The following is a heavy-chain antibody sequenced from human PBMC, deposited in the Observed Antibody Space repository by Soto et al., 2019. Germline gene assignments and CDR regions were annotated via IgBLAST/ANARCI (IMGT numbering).Heavy chain of an antibody. CDR1: GFSLSTSGVG. CDR3: AHRPRRYCSGGSCLIPDY. D-gene: IGHD2-15*01. Sequence: QITLKESGPTLVKPTQTLTLTCTFSGFSLSTSGVGVSWIRQPPGKALEWLALIYWDDDKRYSPSLKSRLTITKDTSKNQVVLTMTNMDPVDTATYYCAHRPRRYCSGGSCLIPDYWGQGTLVTVSS. V-gene: IGHV2-5*02. J-gene: IGHJ4*02. CDR2: IYWDDDK.